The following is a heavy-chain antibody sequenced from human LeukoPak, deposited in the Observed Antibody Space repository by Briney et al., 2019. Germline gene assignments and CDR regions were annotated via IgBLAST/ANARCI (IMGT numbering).Heavy chain of an antibody. CDR3: ARDGVPGGRDV. CDR1: GFALSSHW. CDR2: VNREGSDK. Sequence: GESLRLSCAASGFALSSHWVNWVRQAPGKGLEWVANVNREGSDKNYVDSVKGRFTISRDNAKNSLYLQMNSLRVEDTAVYYCARDGVPGGRDVWGQGTTVTVSA. J-gene: IGHJ6*01. D-gene: IGHD3-16*01. V-gene: IGHV3-7*01.